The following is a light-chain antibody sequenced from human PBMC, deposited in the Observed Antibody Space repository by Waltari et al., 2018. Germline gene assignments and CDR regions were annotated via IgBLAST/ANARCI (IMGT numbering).Light chain of an antibody. V-gene: IGLV2-23*02. J-gene: IGLJ1*01. CDR2: EVF. CDR3: CSYAGRGTYV. CDR1: TSDVGGYYL. Sequence: QSALTQPASVSGTPGPSITISCSGTTSDVGGYYLVSWYQQHPGEAPKLLICEVFKRPPDTSSRFSGAKSGSTASLTISGLQPEDEADYYCCSYAGRGTYVFGSGTKVTVL.